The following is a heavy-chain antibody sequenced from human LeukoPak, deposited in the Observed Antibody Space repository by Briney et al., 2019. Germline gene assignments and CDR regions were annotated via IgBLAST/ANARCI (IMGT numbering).Heavy chain of an antibody. CDR1: GGSISSYY. CDR3: ARRDDYFDY. J-gene: IGHJ4*02. V-gene: IGHV4-59*08. CDR2: IYYSGST. Sequence: SETLSPTCTVSGGSISSYYWSWIRQPPGKGLEWIGYIYYSGSTNYNPSLKSRVTISVDTSKNQFSLKLSSVTAADTAVYYCARRDDYFDYWGQGTLVTVSS.